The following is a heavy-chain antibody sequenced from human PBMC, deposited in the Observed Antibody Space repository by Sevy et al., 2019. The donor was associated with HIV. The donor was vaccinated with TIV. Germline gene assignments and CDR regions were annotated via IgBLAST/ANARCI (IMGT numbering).Heavy chain of an antibody. V-gene: IGHV3-7*01. Sequence: GGSLRLSCAASGLTFSSYWMTWVRQAPGKGLEWVANINQGGSQEYYVDSVKGRFTISRDNAKNSLYLQINCLRAEDTAVYYCATILPAGVPAEYFQHWGQGTLVTVSS. D-gene: IGHD6-19*01. CDR2: INQGGSQE. J-gene: IGHJ1*01. CDR1: GLTFSSYW. CDR3: ATILPAGVPAEYFQH.